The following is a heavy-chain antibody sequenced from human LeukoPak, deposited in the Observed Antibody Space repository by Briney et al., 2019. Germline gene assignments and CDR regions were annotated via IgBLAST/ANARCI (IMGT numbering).Heavy chain of an antibody. V-gene: IGHV4-59*01. CDR1: GGSISRYY. CDR2: ISYSGST. D-gene: IGHD4-23*01. CDR3: ARMGVVGNPFDF. J-gene: IGHJ4*02. Sequence: SETLSLTCTVSGGSISRYYWSWIRQPPGKGLEWIGYISYSGSTNYNPSLKSRVTISVDTSKNQFSLELSSVTAADTAVYYCARMGVVGNPFDFWGQGTLVTVSS.